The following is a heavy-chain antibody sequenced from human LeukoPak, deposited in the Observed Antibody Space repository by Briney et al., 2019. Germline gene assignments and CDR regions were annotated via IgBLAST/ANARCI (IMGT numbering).Heavy chain of an antibody. CDR3: ARDEQWLVRFFDY. J-gene: IGHJ4*02. CDR2: INPNSGGT. D-gene: IGHD6-19*01. Sequence: ASVKVSCNASGYSFTSYGISWVRQAPGQGLEWMGWINPNSGGTNYAQKLQGRVTMTTDTSTSTAYMELRSLRSDDTAVYYCARDEQWLVRFFDYWGQGTLVTVSS. V-gene: IGHV1-18*01. CDR1: GYSFTSYG.